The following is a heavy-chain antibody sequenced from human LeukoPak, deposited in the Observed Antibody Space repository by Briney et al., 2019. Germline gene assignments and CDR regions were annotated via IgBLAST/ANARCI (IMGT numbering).Heavy chain of an antibody. CDR3: ARALNYYDSSGYYRKRVFDY. CDR2: ISSSSNTI. D-gene: IGHD3-22*01. Sequence: GGSLRLSCAASGFTFSSYSMNWVRQAPGKGLEWVSYISSSSNTIYYADSVKGRFTISGDNAKNSLYLQMNSLRAEDTAVYYCARALNYYDSSGYYRKRVFDYWGQGTLVTVSS. CDR1: GFTFSSYS. V-gene: IGHV3-48*01. J-gene: IGHJ4*02.